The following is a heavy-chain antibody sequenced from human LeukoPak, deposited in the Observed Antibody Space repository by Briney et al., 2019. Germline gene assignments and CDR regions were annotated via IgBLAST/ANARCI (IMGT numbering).Heavy chain of an antibody. J-gene: IGHJ4*02. CDR3: STLYYCESSDYYYIPPFDF. V-gene: IGHV3-15*01. D-gene: IGHD3-22*01. Sequence: GGSLRLSCAASGFTFSNAWMSWVRQAPGKGLEWVGRIKSKIEGGTTGSAAPVKGRFTISRDDSKNTLYLQMNSLKTEDTAVYFCSTLYYCESSDYYYIPPFDFWGQGTLVTVSS. CDR1: GFTFSNAW. CDR2: IKSKIEGGTT.